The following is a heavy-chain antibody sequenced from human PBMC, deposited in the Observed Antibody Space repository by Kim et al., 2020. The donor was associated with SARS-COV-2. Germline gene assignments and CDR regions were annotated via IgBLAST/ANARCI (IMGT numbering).Heavy chain of an antibody. CDR3: SKGSSSWYYPSFDY. V-gene: IGHV3-23*01. CDR1: GFTFSNYA. J-gene: IGHJ4*02. CDR2: ISGDGDST. Sequence: GGSLRLSCAVSGFTFSNYAMSWVRQAPGKGLEWVSIISGDGDSTYYADSVKGRFTISRDNSKNTLYLQMNSLRAEDTALYYCSKGSSSWYYPSFDYWGQGTLVSVSS. D-gene: IGHD6-13*01.